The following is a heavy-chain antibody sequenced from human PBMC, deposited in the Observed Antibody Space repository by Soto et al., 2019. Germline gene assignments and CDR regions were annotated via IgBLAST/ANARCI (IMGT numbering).Heavy chain of an antibody. Sequence: SETLSLTCTVSGGSISSGGYYWSWIRQHPGKGLEWIGYIYYSGSTYYNPSLKSRVTISVDTSKNQFSLKLSSVTAADTAVYYCARAGVTMVRGVITPWFDPWGQGTLVTVSS. V-gene: IGHV4-31*03. D-gene: IGHD3-10*01. J-gene: IGHJ5*02. CDR3: ARAGVTMVRGVITPWFDP. CDR2: IYYSGST. CDR1: GGSISSGGYY.